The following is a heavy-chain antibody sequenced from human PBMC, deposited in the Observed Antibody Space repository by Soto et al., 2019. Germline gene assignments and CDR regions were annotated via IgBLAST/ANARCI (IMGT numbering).Heavy chain of an antibody. J-gene: IGHJ4*02. CDR3: LRGNSRYGNFDY. CDR2: IKGDGSET. V-gene: IGHV3-74*01. CDR1: GFTFSSYW. Sequence: GGSLRLSCAASGFTFSSYWMHWVRQAPGKGLVWVSRIKGDGSETNYADSVKGRFTISRDNAKNTLYLQLNSLRAEDTAVYYCLRGNSRYGNFDYWGQATRLTVS. D-gene: IGHD5-12*01.